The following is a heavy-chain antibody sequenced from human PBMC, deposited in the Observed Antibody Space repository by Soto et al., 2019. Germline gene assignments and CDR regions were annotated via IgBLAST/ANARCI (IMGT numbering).Heavy chain of an antibody. CDR2: IYYSGST. Sequence: SETLSLTCTVSGGSISSSSYYWGWIRQPPGKGLEWIGSIYYSGSTYYNPSLKSRVTISVDTSKNQFSLKLSSVTAADTAVYYCARQFAAIAAAGTLNWFAPWGQGTLVTVSS. D-gene: IGHD6-13*01. V-gene: IGHV4-39*01. J-gene: IGHJ5*02. CDR3: ARQFAAIAAAGTLNWFAP. CDR1: GGSISSSSYY.